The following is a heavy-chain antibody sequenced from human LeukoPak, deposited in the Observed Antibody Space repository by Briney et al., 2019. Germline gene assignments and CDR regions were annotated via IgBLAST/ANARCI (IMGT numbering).Heavy chain of an antibody. CDR3: ARTVPAPRYYYYGMDV. CDR2: INHSGST. V-gene: IGHV4-34*01. D-gene: IGHD2-2*01. CDR1: GGSFSGYY. J-gene: IGHJ6*02. Sequence: SETLSLTCAVYGGSFSGYYWSWIRQPPGKGLEWIGEINHSGSTNYNPSLKSRVTISVDTSQNQFSLKLSSVTAADTAVYYCARTVPAPRYYYYGMDVWGQGTTVTVSS.